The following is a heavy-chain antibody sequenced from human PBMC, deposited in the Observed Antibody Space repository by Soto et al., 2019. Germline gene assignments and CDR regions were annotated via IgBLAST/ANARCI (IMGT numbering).Heavy chain of an antibody. V-gene: IGHV3-23*01. J-gene: IGHJ4*02. D-gene: IGHD5-18*01. CDR2: ISGSGGST. Sequence: PGGSLRLSCAASGSTFSSYAMSWVRQAPGKGLEWVSAISGSGGSTYYADSVKGRFTISRDNSKNTLYLQMNSLRAEDTAVYYCAKDPFTSGYSYGRLFDYWGQGTLVTVS. CDR3: AKDPFTSGYSYGRLFDY. CDR1: GSTFSSYA.